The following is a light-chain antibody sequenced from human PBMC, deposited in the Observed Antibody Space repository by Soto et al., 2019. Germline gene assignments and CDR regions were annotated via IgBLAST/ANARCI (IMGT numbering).Light chain of an antibody. CDR3: QQYDNVPLT. J-gene: IGKJ4*01. V-gene: IGKV1-33*01. CDR2: DVS. Sequence: DIQLTQSPSTLSASVGDRVTITCRASQGLTTWLAWYQQKPGKAPNLLIYDVSNLERGVPSRFSGSGSGTDFTFTISSLQPEDFATYYCQQYDNVPLTFGGGTKVDIK. CDR1: QGLTTW.